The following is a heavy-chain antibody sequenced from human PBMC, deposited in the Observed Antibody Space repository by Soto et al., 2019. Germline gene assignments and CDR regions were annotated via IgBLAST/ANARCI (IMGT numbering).Heavy chain of an antibody. D-gene: IGHD4-17*01. J-gene: IGHJ4*02. CDR1: GFTFTSYA. CDR2: INAGNGNT. Sequence: GGSLRLSCAASGFTFTSYAMHWVRQAPGQRLEWMGWINAGNGNTKYSQKFQGRVTITRDTSASTAYMELSSLRSEDTAVYYCARDSRTTTVVKYWGQGTLVTVSS. CDR3: ARDSRTTTVVKY. V-gene: IGHV1-3*01.